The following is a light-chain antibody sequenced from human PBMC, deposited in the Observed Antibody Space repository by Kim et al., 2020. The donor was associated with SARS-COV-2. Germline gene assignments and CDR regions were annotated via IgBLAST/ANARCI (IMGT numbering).Light chain of an antibody. CDR3: GAWDDSLSAVV. J-gene: IGLJ2*01. Sequence: GQRVTISCSGSTSNIGSNSVNWYQQLPGSAPKCLIYRNTKRPSGVPDRFSGSKSGTSASLAISGLRSEDEADYYCGAWDDSLSAVVFGGGTQLTVL. CDR1: TSNIGSNS. V-gene: IGLV1-47*01. CDR2: RNT.